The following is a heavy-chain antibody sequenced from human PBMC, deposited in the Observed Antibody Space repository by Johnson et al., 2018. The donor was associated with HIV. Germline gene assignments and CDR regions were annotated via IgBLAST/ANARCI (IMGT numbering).Heavy chain of an antibody. V-gene: IGHV3-15*01. Sequence: VQLVESGGGLVKPGGSLRLSCAASGFTFSNAWMSWVRQAPGKGLEWVGRFKSKTDGWTTDFAAPVKGRFTISRDDSKNTLYLQMNSLKTEDTAVYYCTTDLFEYSSSSAAFDIWGQGTMVTVSS. CDR1: GFTFSNAW. CDR2: FKSKTDGWTT. J-gene: IGHJ3*02. CDR3: TTDLFEYSSSSAAFDI. D-gene: IGHD6-6*01.